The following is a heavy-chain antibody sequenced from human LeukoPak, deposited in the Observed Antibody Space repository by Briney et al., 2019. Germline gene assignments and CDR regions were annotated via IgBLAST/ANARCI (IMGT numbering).Heavy chain of an antibody. CDR2: IYYSGST. V-gene: IGHV4-39*07. Sequence: SETLSLTCTVSGGSISSSSYYWGWIRQPPGKGLEWIGSIYYSGSTYYNPSLKSRVTISVDTSKNQFSLKLSSVTAADTAVYYCASSPPSSWYRGWFDPWGQGTLVTVSS. D-gene: IGHD6-13*01. CDR3: ASSPPSSWYRGWFDP. CDR1: GGSISSSSYY. J-gene: IGHJ5*02.